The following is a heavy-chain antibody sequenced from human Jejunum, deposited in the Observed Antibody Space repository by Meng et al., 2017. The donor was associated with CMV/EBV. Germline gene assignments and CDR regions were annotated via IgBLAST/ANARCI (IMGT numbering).Heavy chain of an antibody. CDR1: FTFTNYG. V-gene: IGHV3-30*02. D-gene: IGHD3-3*01. CDR2: MRYDGEDE. Sequence: FTFTNYGVHWVRQAPGKGLEWVASMRYDGEDEYYIDSVRGRFTISRDNSKNTLYLQMNSLRAEDAGLYYCAKDPHDFWSAYFFESWGQGTLVTVSS. CDR3: AKDPHDFWSAYFFES. J-gene: IGHJ4*02.